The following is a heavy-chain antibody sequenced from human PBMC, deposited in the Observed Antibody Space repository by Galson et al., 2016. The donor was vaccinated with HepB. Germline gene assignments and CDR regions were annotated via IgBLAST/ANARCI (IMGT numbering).Heavy chain of an antibody. J-gene: IGHJ2*01. CDR2: MSHDGSHI. V-gene: IGHV3-30*18. CDR3: AKEATATTGAKTKRVWYFDL. Sequence: SLRLSCAASGFTFSNYGMHWIRQAPSKGLEWVAVMSHDGSHIFYVDSVKGRFSISRDNSKNTLYLQMNSLRDEDTAVYYCAKEATATTGAKTKRVWYFDLWGRGTLVTVSS. D-gene: IGHD1-7*01. CDR1: GFTFSNYG.